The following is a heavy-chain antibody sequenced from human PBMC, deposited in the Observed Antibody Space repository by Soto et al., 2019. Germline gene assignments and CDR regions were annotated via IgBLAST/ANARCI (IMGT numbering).Heavy chain of an antibody. J-gene: IGHJ6*02. CDR1: GGTFSSYA. Sequence: SVKVSCKASGGTFSSYAISWVRQAPGQGLEWMGGIIPIFGKANYAQKFQGRVTITADKSTSTAYMELSSLRSEDTAVYYCASNNGAGVAATLNLDYYYGTDVWGQGTTVTVSS. CDR3: ASNNGAGVAATLNLDYYYGTDV. CDR2: IIPIFGKA. D-gene: IGHD2-15*01. V-gene: IGHV1-69*06.